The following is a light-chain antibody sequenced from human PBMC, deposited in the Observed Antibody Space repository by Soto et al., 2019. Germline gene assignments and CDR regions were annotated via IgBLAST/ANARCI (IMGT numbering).Light chain of an antibody. CDR1: SSDVGSYNL. Sequence: QSVLTQPASVSGSPGQSITISCNGTSSDVGSYNLVSWYQQHPGKAPKLMIYEVSKRPSGVSNRFSGYKSGNTASLTISGLQAEDEADYYCCSYAGSNPAYVFGTGTKVTVL. CDR3: CSYAGSNPAYV. CDR2: EVS. V-gene: IGLV2-23*02. J-gene: IGLJ1*01.